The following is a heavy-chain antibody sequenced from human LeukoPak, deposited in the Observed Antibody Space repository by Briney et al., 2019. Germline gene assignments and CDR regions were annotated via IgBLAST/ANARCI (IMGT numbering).Heavy chain of an antibody. CDR3: AARGSLFDP. V-gene: IGHV4-34*01. Sequence: SETLSPTCAVYGGSFSGYYWSWIRQPPGKGLGWIGEINHSGSANYNPSLKSRVTISVDTSKNQFSLKLSSVTAADTAVYYCAARGSLFDPWGQGTLLSLSS. CDR2: INHSGSA. J-gene: IGHJ5*02. D-gene: IGHD3-10*01. CDR1: GGSFSGYY.